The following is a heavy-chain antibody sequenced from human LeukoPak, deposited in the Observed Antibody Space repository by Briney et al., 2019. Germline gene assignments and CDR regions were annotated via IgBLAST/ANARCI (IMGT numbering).Heavy chain of an antibody. CDR1: GFNLSAHS. CDR3: ARGDSDHYITLDY. J-gene: IGHJ4*02. D-gene: IGHD4-17*01. Sequence: GSLRLSCAASGFNLSAHSMNWVRQAPGKGLEWVSYISRSSDAIYDADSVKGRFTISRDNAKNLLFLQMNSLGVEDTALYYCARGDSDHYITLDYWGQGTLVTVSS. CDR2: ISRSSDAI. V-gene: IGHV3-48*01.